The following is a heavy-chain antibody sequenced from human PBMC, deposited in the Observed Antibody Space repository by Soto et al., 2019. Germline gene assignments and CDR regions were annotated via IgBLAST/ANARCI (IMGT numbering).Heavy chain of an antibody. CDR3: RTSVWSGYSDGMDV. V-gene: IGHV3-72*01. D-gene: IGHD3-3*01. CDR1: GFTFSDHY. CDR2: TRNKAYSYTT. J-gene: IGHJ6*02. Sequence: EVQLVESGGGLVQPGGSLRLSCAASGFTFSDHYMDWVRQAPGKGLEWVGRTRNKAYSYTTEYAASVKGRLTISRDDSKNSLYLQMNSLKTEVTAVYYCRTSVWSGYSDGMDVWGQGTTVTVSS.